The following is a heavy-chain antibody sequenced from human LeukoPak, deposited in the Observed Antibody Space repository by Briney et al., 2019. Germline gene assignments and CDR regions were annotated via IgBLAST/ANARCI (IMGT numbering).Heavy chain of an antibody. Sequence: SETLSLTCTVSGGSISSGSYYWSWIRQPAGKGLEWIGRIYTSGSTNYNPPLKSRVTISVDTSKNQFSLKLSSVTAADTAVYYCARLRGYSGYDSPWYYYGMDVWGQGTTVTVSS. J-gene: IGHJ6*02. CDR1: GGSISSGSYY. D-gene: IGHD5-12*01. CDR2: IYTSGST. CDR3: ARLRGYSGYDSPWYYYGMDV. V-gene: IGHV4-61*02.